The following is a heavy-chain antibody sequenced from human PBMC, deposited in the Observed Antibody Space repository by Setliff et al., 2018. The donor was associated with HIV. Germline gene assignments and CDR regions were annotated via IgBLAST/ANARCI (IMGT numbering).Heavy chain of an antibody. CDR3: ARGLVVVTDSDYDTNYYYYYYMDV. V-gene: IGHV4-31*03. J-gene: IGHJ6*03. Sequence: SETLSLTCTVSGGSISGGGYYWSWIRQHPGKGLEWIGYIYYSGSTYYNPSLKSRVTISIDTSKNQFSLKLSSVTAADTAVYYCARGLVVVTDSDYDTNYYYYYYMDVWGKGTTVTVSS. CDR1: GGSISGGGYY. CDR2: IYYSGST. D-gene: IGHD5-12*01.